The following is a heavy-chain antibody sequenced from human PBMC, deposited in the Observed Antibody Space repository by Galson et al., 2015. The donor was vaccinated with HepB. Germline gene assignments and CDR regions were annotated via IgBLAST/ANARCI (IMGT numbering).Heavy chain of an antibody. CDR1: GYTFTGYY. V-gene: IGHV1-2*02. Sequence: SVKVSCKASGYTFTGYYMHWVRQAPGQGLEWMGWINPNSGGTNYAQKFQGRVTMTRDTSISTAYMELSRLRSDDTAVYYCARDKDLEGGSFDYWGQGTLVTVSS. D-gene: IGHD1-1*01. J-gene: IGHJ4*02. CDR2: INPNSGGT. CDR3: ARDKDLEGGSFDY.